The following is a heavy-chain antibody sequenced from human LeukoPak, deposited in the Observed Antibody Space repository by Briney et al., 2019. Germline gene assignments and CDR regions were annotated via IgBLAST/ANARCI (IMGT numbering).Heavy chain of an antibody. D-gene: IGHD2-15*01. V-gene: IGHV4-61*02. J-gene: IGHJ4*02. CDR1: GDSISSGSYY. Sequence: TLSLTCTVSGDSISSGSYYWSWIRQPAGKGLEWIGRIYTSGSTNYNPSLKSRVTISVDPSKNQLSLKLSSVTAADTAVYFCARNSCSGGSCYDNRGYFDYWGQGTLVTVSS. CDR3: ARNSCSGGSCYDNRGYFDY. CDR2: IYTSGST.